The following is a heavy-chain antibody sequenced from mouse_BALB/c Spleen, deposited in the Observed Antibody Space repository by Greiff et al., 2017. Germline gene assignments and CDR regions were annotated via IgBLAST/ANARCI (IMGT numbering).Heavy chain of an antibody. CDR3: ARGGTEGWYFDV. CDR2: ISSGSGTI. Sequence: EVQVVESGGGLVQPGGSRKLSCAASGFTFSGFGMHWVRQAPEKGLEWVAYISSGSGTIYYADTVKGRFTISRDNPKNTLFLQMTSLRSEDTAMYCCARGGTEGWYFDVWGAGTTVTVSS. J-gene: IGHJ1*01. D-gene: IGHD3-3*01. V-gene: IGHV5-17*02. CDR1: GFTFSGFG.